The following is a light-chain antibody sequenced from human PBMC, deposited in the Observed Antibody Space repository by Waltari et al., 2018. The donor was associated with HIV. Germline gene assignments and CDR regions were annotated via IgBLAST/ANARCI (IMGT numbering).Light chain of an antibody. J-gene: IGKJ1*01. CDR3: HQRSSWLWT. CDR1: QHISRD. CDR2: YAS. Sequence: EIVLTQFPPTLSLSPGERATLSCRASQHISRDVAWYQQRPCQAPRLVIYYASKRATGIPARFSGSGSGTDFTLTISVLEPEDFAVYYCHQRSSWLWTFGQGTKV. V-gene: IGKV3-11*01.